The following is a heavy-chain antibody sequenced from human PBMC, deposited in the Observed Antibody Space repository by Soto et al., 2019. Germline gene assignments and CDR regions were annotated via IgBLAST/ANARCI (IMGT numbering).Heavy chain of an antibody. CDR3: AKHPAGDYLEDPFDY. CDR2: ISYDGSNK. J-gene: IGHJ4*02. V-gene: IGHV3-30-3*02. D-gene: IGHD4-17*01. CDR1: GFTFSSYA. Sequence: QVQLVESGGGVVQPGRSLRLSCAASGFTFSSYAMHWVRQAPGKGLEWVAVISYDGSNKYYADSVKGRFTISRDNSKNTLYLQMNSLRAEDTAVYYCAKHPAGDYLEDPFDYWGQGTLVTVSS.